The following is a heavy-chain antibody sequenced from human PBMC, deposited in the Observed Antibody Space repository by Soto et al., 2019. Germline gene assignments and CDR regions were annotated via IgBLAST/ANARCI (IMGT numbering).Heavy chain of an antibody. V-gene: IGHV3-9*01. J-gene: IGHJ3*01. CDR1: GFSFVDYA. Sequence: EVQLAESGGGLVQPGRSLRLSCEASGFSFVDYAMHWVRQVPGQGLEWVSGISWDGGYTGYADSVKGRFTISRDNAKKDLYLQMNRLRVEDTALYYCVKDEGVCNTISCKDAFDSWGQGTKVTVS. CDR3: VKDEGVCNTISCKDAFDS. D-gene: IGHD3-3*01. CDR2: ISWDGGYT.